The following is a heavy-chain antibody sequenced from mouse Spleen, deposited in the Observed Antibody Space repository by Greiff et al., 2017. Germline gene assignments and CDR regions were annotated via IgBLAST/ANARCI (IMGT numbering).Heavy chain of an antibody. CDR3: AGTGSWFAY. Sequence: QVQLQQPGAELVKPGASVKLSCKASGYTFTSYWMHWVKQRPGQGLEWIGVIDPSDSYTNYNQKFKGKATLTVDTSSSTAYMQLSSLTSEDSAVYYCAGTGSWFAYWGQGTLVTVSA. V-gene: IGHV1-69*02. CDR2: IDPSDSYT. D-gene: IGHD4-1*01. CDR1: GYTFTSYW. J-gene: IGHJ3*01.